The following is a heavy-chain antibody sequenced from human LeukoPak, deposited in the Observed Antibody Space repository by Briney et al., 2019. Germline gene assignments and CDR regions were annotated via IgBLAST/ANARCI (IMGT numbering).Heavy chain of an antibody. D-gene: IGHD1-26*01. V-gene: IGHV3-21*01. Sequence: PGGALRLSCAASGFTFSSHSMNWVRQAPGKGLELVSSISSSSSYIYYADSVKGRFTISRDNAKNSLYLQMNSLRAEDTAVYYCARTSGSYPYSWFDPWGQGTLVTVSS. CDR1: GFTFSSHS. CDR2: ISSSSSYI. CDR3: ARTSGSYPYSWFDP. J-gene: IGHJ5*02.